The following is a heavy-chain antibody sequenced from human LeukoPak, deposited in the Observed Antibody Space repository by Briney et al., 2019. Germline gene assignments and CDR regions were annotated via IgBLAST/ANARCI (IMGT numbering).Heavy chain of an antibody. CDR2: ISGSGGST. CDR3: AKDRDIVVVPAAYAYFDY. V-gene: IGHV3-23*01. CDR1: GSTFSSYA. D-gene: IGHD2-2*01. Sequence: PGGSLRLSCAASGSTFSSYAMSWVRQAPGKGLEWVSAISGSGGSTYYADSVKGRFTISRDNSKNTLYLQMNSLRAEDTAVYYCAKDRDIVVVPAAYAYFDYWGQGTLVTVSS. J-gene: IGHJ4*02.